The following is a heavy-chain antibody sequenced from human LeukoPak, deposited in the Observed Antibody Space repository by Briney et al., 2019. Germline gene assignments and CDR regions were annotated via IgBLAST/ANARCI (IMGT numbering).Heavy chain of an antibody. Sequence: GGSLRLSSAASGFTFSSYSMNWVRHAPGKGLGWVPSLTSSSSDIYDADSVKGRYTISRDNAKNSLYLQMNCLRAEDTAVYYCARDQIAPRGMDVWGQGTTVTVSS. CDR2: LTSSSSDI. V-gene: IGHV3-21*01. J-gene: IGHJ6*02. CDR1: GFTFSSYS. D-gene: IGHD2/OR15-2a*01. CDR3: ARDQIAPRGMDV.